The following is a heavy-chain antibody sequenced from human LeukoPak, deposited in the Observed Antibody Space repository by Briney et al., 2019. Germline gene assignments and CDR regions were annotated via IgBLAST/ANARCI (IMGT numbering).Heavy chain of an antibody. CDR3: ASEVGGYCSSTSCYPRGWFDP. V-gene: IGHV1-69*05. Sequence: ASVKVSCKASGGTFSSYAISWVRQAPGQGLEWMGGIIPIFGTANYAQKFQGRVTITTDESTSTAYMELSSLRSEDTAVYYCASEVGGYCSSTSCYPRGWFDPWGQGTLVTVSS. CDR2: IIPIFGTA. CDR1: GGTFSSYA. J-gene: IGHJ5*02. D-gene: IGHD2-2*01.